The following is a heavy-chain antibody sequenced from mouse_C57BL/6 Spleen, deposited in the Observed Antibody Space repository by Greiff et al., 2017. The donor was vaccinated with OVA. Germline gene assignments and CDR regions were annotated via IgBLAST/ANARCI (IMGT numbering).Heavy chain of an antibody. CDR3: AREGTYY. V-gene: IGHV1-85*01. Sequence: VQLQESGPELVKPGASVKLSCKASGYTFTSYDINWVKQRPGQGLEWIGWIYPGDGSTKYNEKFKGKATLTVDTSSSTAYMELHSLTSEDSAVYFCAREGTYYWGQGTTLTVSS. J-gene: IGHJ2*01. CDR1: GYTFTSYD. CDR2: IYPGDGST.